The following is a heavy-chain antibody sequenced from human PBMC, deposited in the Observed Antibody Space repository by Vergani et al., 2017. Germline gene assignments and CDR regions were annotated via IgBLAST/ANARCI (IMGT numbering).Heavy chain of an antibody. V-gene: IGHV3-23*01. CDR3: ARDPLASQQWLPWFDY. D-gene: IGHD6-19*01. J-gene: IGHJ4*02. CDR2: ISGSGGST. CDR1: GFTFSSYA. Sequence: EVQLLESGGGLVQPGGSLRLSCAASGFTFSSYAMSWVRQAPGKGLEWVSAISGSGGSTYYADSVKGRFTISRDNSKNTLYLQMNSLRAEDTAVYYCARDPLASQQWLPWFDYWGQGTLVTVSS.